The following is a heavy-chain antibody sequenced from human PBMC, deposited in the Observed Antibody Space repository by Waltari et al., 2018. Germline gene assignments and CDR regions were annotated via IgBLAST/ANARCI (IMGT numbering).Heavy chain of an antibody. CDR1: GFTFSSYA. CDR2: ISGSGGST. D-gene: IGHD3-3*01. Sequence: EVQLLESGGGLVQPGGSLRLSCAASGFTFSSYAMSWVRQAPGKGLEWVSAISGSGGSTYYADSVKGRFTIYRDKSKNTLYLQMNSLRAEDTAVYYCAKALIPLDYDFWSGYSIDYWGQGTLVTVSS. V-gene: IGHV3-23*01. CDR3: AKALIPLDYDFWSGYSIDY. J-gene: IGHJ4*02.